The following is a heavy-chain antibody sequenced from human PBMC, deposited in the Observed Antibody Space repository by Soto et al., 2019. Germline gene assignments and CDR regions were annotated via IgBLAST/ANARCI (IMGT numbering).Heavy chain of an antibody. Sequence: QVQLVESGGGVVQPGRSLRLSCAASGFTFSSYGMHWVRQGPGKGLEWVAVVWYDGSNKYYADSVKGRFTISRDNSKNTLYLQMNSLRDEETALYYCARGGQWGAAAGSPHEYYFDYWGQGTLVTVSS. V-gene: IGHV3-33*01. CDR1: GFTFSSYG. D-gene: IGHD6-13*01. CDR3: ARGGQWGAAAGSPHEYYFDY. J-gene: IGHJ4*02. CDR2: VWYDGSNK.